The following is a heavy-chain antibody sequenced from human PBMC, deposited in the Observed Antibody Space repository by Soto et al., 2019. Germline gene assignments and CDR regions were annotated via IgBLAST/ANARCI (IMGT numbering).Heavy chain of an antibody. Sequence: EVQLLESGGGLVQPGGSLRLSCAASGFTFSSYAMSWVRQAPGKGLEWVSAISGSGGSTYYADSVKGRFTISRDNSKNTLYLQMNSQRAEDTAVYYCAKATQRWLQLLIFDYWGQGTLVTVSS. D-gene: IGHD5-12*01. CDR3: AKATQRWLQLLIFDY. V-gene: IGHV3-23*01. J-gene: IGHJ4*02. CDR2: ISGSGGST. CDR1: GFTFSSYA.